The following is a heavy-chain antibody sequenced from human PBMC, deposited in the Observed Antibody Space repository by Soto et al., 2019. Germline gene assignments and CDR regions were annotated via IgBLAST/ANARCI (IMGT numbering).Heavy chain of an antibody. CDR2: INPKSGGT. Sequence: QVQLVQSEAEVTKPGASVKVSCTASGYSFTDYYLHWVRQAPGQGLEWLGWINPKSGGTNYAQRFEDRVNLTRDTSLGTAYLELTSLRSDDTAVYYCARVISPAGDYWGQGTLVTVSS. J-gene: IGHJ4*02. CDR1: GYSFTDYY. V-gene: IGHV1-2*02. CDR3: ARVISPAGDY.